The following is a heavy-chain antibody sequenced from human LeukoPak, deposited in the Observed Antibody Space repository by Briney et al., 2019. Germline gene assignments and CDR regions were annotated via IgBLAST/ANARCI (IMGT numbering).Heavy chain of an antibody. Sequence: SETLSLTCTVSGGSISSSSYYWGWIRQPPGKGLEWIGSIYYSGSTYYNPSLKNRVTISVDTSKNQFSLKLSSVTAADTAVYYCARSSNAYYDFWSGYSPRPYFDYWGQGTLVTVSS. CDR2: IYYSGST. J-gene: IGHJ4*02. CDR3: ARSSNAYYDFWSGYSPRPYFDY. D-gene: IGHD3-3*01. CDR1: GGSISSSSYY. V-gene: IGHV4-39*01.